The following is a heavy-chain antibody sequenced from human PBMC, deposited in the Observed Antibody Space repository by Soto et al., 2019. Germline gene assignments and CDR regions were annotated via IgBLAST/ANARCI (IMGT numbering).Heavy chain of an antibody. J-gene: IGHJ6*02. Sequence: SVKVSCKASGDTFSSYAISWVRQAPGQGLEWMGGIIPIFGTANYAQKFQGRVTITADESTSTAYMELSSLRSEDTAVYYCARDGSGYRSRASPMDVWGQGTTVHVSS. CDR2: IIPIFGTA. D-gene: IGHD3-22*01. CDR1: GDTFSSYA. V-gene: IGHV1-69*13. CDR3: ARDGSGYRSRASPMDV.